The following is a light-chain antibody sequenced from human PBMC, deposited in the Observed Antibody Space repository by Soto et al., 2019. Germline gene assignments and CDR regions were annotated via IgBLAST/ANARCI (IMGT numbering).Light chain of an antibody. CDR3: QQYNKWPPYI. J-gene: IGKJ2*01. CDR1: QSVSSN. V-gene: IGKV3-15*01. Sequence: EIVMTQSPAPLSVSPGERATLSCRASQSVSSNLAWYQQKPGQAPRLLIYGASTRAIGIPARFSGSGSGTELSLTISILQSEDFAVYYCQQYNKWPPYIFGQGMKLEIK. CDR2: GAS.